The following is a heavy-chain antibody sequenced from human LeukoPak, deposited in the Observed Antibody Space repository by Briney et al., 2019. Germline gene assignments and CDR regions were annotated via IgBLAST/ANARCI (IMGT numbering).Heavy chain of an antibody. CDR2: IDHRESR. Sequence: SETLSLTCGASGGSFSGYYWTWVRQTPGKRLEWIGGIDHRESRNYNPPLKSRVTISIDTSRHQFPLKLNSVTAADTGVYFCARGSKLGQSTISRGYYYYMDVWANGTTVTVSS. D-gene: IGHD1-1*01. CDR3: ARGSKLGQSTISRGYYYYMDV. V-gene: IGHV4-34*01. J-gene: IGHJ6*03. CDR1: GGSFSGYY.